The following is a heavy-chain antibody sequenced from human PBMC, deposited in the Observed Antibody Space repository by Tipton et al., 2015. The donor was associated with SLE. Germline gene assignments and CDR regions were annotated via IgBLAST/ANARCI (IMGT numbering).Heavy chain of an antibody. CDR3: ARAGGSGWPQHDY. J-gene: IGHJ4*02. CDR1: GVSISGYY. CDR2: LYTCGTT. V-gene: IGHV4-4*07. Sequence: TLSLTCSVSGVSISGYYWSWIRQPAGKGLEWIGRLYTCGTTNYNPSLKSRVTMSVDTSKNQFSLQLSSVTAADTAVYYCARAGGSGWPQHDYWGPGTLVTVSS. D-gene: IGHD6-19*01.